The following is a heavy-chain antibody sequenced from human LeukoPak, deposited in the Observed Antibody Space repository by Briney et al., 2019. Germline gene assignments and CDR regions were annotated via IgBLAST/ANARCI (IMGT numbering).Heavy chain of an antibody. CDR3: ARDGGSSYYYYYMDV. CDR2: IYTSGNT. Sequence: SETLSLTCTVSGGSISSYYWSWIRQPAGKGLEWTGRIYTSGNTNYNPSLKSRVTMSVDTSKNHFSLRLSSVTAADTAVYYCARDGGSSYYYYYMDVWGKGTTVTVSS. D-gene: IGHD3-16*01. J-gene: IGHJ6*03. CDR1: GGSISSYY. V-gene: IGHV4-4*07.